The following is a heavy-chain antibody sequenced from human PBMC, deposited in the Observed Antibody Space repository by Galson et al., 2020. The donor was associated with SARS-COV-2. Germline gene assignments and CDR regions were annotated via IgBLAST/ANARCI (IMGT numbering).Heavy chain of an antibody. CDR1: GFTFSSYS. Sequence: GGSLRLSCAASGFTFSSYSMNWVRQAPGKGLEWVSSISSSSSYIYYADSVKGRFTISRDNAKNSLYLQMNSLRAEDTAVYYCVRSAAIRTYYDFWSGSPFDYWGQGTLVTVSS. V-gene: IGHV3-21*01. CDR3: VRSAAIRTYYDFWSGSPFDY. CDR2: ISSSSSYI. J-gene: IGHJ4*02. D-gene: IGHD3-3*01.